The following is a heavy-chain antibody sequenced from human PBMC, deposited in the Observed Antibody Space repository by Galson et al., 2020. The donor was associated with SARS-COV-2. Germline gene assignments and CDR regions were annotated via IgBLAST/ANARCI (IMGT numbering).Heavy chain of an antibody. Sequence: GGSLRLSCTASGFTFSSYAMSWVRQAPGKGLEWISVIDTRKEIIRYADSVKGRFTVSRDDSKNTLYLQMNSLRAEDTALYYCAKRLAVGSYFYDYWGQGTVVTVSS. D-gene: IGHD3-10*01. J-gene: IGHJ4*02. CDR2: IDTRKEII. CDR3: AKRLAVGSYFYDY. V-gene: IGHV3-23*01. CDR1: GFTFSSYA.